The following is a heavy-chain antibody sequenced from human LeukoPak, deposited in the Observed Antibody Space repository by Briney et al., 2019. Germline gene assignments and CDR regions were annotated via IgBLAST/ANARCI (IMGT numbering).Heavy chain of an antibody. V-gene: IGHV3-23*01. Sequence: GGSLRLSCAASGFIFRTYGMNWVRQAPGKGLEYVSGITAGGGNTYYGDSLKGRFTISRDDSKDTLFLQMNGLRVEDTAVYYCAKGMYGVGGALDYWGRGSLVTVSS. CDR2: ITAGGGNT. CDR1: GFIFRTYG. CDR3: AKGMYGVGGALDY. D-gene: IGHD2-21*01. J-gene: IGHJ4*02.